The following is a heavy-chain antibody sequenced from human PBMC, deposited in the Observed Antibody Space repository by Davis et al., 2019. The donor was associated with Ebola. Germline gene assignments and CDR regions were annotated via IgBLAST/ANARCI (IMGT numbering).Heavy chain of an antibody. D-gene: IGHD5-12*01. CDR1: GGTFSSYA. CDR3: AIRLRDYYYGMDV. CDR2: IIPIFGTA. J-gene: IGHJ6*02. Sequence: SVKVSCKASGGTFSSYAISWVRQAPGQGLEWMGGIIPIFGTANYAQKFQGRVTITADKSTSTAYMELSRLRSDDTAVYYCAIRLRDYYYGMDVWGQGTTVTVSS. V-gene: IGHV1-69*06.